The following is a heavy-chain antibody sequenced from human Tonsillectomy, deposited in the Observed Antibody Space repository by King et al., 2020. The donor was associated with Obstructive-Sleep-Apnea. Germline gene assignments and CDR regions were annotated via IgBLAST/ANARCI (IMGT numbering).Heavy chain of an antibody. CDR2: MSHSGQT. V-gene: IGHV4-59*01. J-gene: IGHJ6*02. Sequence: QLQESGPGLVKPSETLPLTCTVSGGSISNYYWSWIRQPPGKGLEWIGSMSHSGQTNYNPSLKSRVTLSIDTSKNQFSLELSSVSAADTAVYYCARDRTYGNGYYGVDVWGQGTAVTVSS. D-gene: IGHD4-11*01. CDR1: GGSISNYY. CDR3: ARDRTYGNGYYGVDV.